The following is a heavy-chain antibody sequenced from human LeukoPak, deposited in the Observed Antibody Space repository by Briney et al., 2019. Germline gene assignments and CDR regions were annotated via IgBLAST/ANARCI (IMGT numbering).Heavy chain of an antibody. CDR1: GYSISSGYY. D-gene: IGHD4-17*01. Sequence: TSETLSLTCAVSGYSISSGYYWGWIRQPPGKGLEWIGSIYHSGSTYYNPSLKSRVTISVDTSKNQFSLKLSFVTAADTAVDYCARSEGAGGPGSTTVTLFDYWGQGTLVTVSS. J-gene: IGHJ4*02. CDR2: IYHSGST. V-gene: IGHV4-38-2*01. CDR3: ARSEGAGGPGSTTVTLFDY.